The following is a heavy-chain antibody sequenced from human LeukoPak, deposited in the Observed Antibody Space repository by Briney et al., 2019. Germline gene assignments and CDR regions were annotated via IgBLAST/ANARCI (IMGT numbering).Heavy chain of an antibody. CDR2: IYYTGNT. V-gene: IGHV4-59*08. CDR3: VRHSRVVAFDY. D-gene: IGHD2-15*01. J-gene: IGHJ4*02. Sequence: SETLSLTCTVSGVSISNHYSSWIRQPPGKGLEWIGYIYYTGNTNYNPSLKSRVTISEDTSKNQVSLRLSSVTAADTAVYYCVRHSRVVAFDYWGQGNLVTVSS. CDR1: GVSISNHY.